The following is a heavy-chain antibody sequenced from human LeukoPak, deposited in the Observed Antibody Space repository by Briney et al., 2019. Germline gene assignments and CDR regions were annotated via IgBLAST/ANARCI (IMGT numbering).Heavy chain of an antibody. CDR3: ARHDYGGKAGANWFDP. D-gene: IGHD4-23*01. CDR2: IYYSGNT. J-gene: IGHJ5*02. V-gene: IGHV4-39*01. CDR1: GVSISSSNSY. Sequence: SETLSLTCTVSGVSISSSNSYWGWIRQPPGKGLEWIGSIYYSGNTYYNASLKSQVSISIDTSKNQFSLKLTSVTAADTAVYYCARHDYGGKAGANWFDPWGQGTLVTVSS.